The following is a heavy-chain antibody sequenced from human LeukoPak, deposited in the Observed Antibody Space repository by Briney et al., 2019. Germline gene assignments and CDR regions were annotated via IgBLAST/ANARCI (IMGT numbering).Heavy chain of an antibody. Sequence: SETLSLTCTVSGGSISSNNYNWGWLRQPPGKGLEWIGNIYHSGSTYYNPSLKSRVTISVDTSKNQFSLKLSSVTAADTAVYYCARDLGGAAAGGNYWGQGTLVTVSS. D-gene: IGHD6-13*01. CDR2: IYHSGST. V-gene: IGHV4-39*07. CDR3: ARDLGGAAAGGNY. J-gene: IGHJ4*02. CDR1: GGSISSNNYN.